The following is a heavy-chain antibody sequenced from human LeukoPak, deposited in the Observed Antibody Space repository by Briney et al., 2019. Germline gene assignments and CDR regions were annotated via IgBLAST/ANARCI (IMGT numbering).Heavy chain of an antibody. CDR3: ASLVPADRRGYYYYGMDV. D-gene: IGHD2-2*01. CDR1: GGTFSSYA. V-gene: IGHV1-69*13. Sequence: SVKVSCTASGGTFSSYAISWVRQAPGQGLEWMGGIIPIFGTANYAQKFQGRVTITADESTSTAYMELSSLRSEDTAVYYCASLVPADRRGYYYYGMDVWGQGTTVTVSS. J-gene: IGHJ6*02. CDR2: IIPIFGTA.